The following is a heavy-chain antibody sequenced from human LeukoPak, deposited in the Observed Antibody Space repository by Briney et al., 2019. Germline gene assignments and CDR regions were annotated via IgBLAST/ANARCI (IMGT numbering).Heavy chain of an antibody. D-gene: IGHD6-13*01. J-gene: IGHJ5*02. Sequence: PGGSLRLSCAASGFSSSNYAMSWVRQAPGKGLEWVSGISGSDGSTHYADSVKGRFSISRDNSKSTVYLQMNSLRAEDTAVYYCAKGSSSSWYLVWFDPWGQGTLVTVSS. CDR1: GFSSSNYA. CDR3: AKGSSSSWYLVWFDP. V-gene: IGHV3-23*01. CDR2: ISGSDGST.